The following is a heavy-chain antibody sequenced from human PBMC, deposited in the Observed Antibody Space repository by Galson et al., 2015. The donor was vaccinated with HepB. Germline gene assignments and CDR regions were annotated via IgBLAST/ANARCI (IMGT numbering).Heavy chain of an antibody. J-gene: IGHJ5*02. CDR2: INSYNRDT. D-gene: IGHD2-15*01. Sequence: SVKVSCKASGYTFSGYSITWVRQAPGQGLEWMGWINSYNRDTEYSRRLQGRVTMTTDTSTSTAYMELRSLTSDDTAVYYCARGALVAVVDATQNNWFDPWGQGTLVTVSS. CDR1: GYTFSGYS. V-gene: IGHV1-18*01. CDR3: ARGALVAVVDATQNNWFDP.